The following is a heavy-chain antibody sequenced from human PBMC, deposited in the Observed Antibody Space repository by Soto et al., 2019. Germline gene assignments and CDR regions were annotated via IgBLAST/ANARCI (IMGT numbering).Heavy chain of an antibody. Sequence: GESPNTYCKGPGYSFTSYLIVLVRQMPGKGLEWIGTIHPGDSDTRHSPSFQAQLTISADKSVRTPYLPGNSLNASHAGMYFYARNKGYCSSTSCYGMDVWGQGAAVTVSS. D-gene: IGHD2-2*01. CDR1: GYSFTSYL. CDR3: ARNKGYCSSTSCYGMDV. CDR2: IHPGDSDT. J-gene: IGHJ6*02. V-gene: IGHV5-51*01.